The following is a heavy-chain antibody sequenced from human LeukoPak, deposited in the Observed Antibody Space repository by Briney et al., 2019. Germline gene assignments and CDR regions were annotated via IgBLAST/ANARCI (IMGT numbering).Heavy chain of an antibody. Sequence: PSETLSLTCAVYGGSFSGHYWSWTRQPPGKGLEWIGEIHPSGSTSYNPSLKSRVTISVDTSKNQLSLKLSSVTAADTAVYFCARGGDAHKGGNYWGQGTLVTVPS. CDR2: IHPSGST. J-gene: IGHJ4*02. CDR3: ARGGDAHKGGNY. CDR1: GGSFSGHY. V-gene: IGHV4-34*01. D-gene: IGHD5-24*01.